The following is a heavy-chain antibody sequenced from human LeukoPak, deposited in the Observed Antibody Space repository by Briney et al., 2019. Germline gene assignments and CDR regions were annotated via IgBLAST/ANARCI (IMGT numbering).Heavy chain of an antibody. J-gene: IGHJ6*02. Sequence: SETLSLTCTVSAGSINNYYWSWIRQPPGKGLEWIGYIYYSGSTNYNPSLKSRVTISVDTSKKQVSLNLSSVTAADTAVYYCARVATRYVGMDVWGQGTTVTVSS. V-gene: IGHV4-59*01. D-gene: IGHD6-6*01. CDR3: ARVATRYVGMDV. CDR1: AGSINNYY. CDR2: IYYSGST.